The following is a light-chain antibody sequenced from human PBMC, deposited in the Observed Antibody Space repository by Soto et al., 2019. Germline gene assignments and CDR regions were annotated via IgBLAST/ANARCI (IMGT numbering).Light chain of an antibody. CDR3: QQYGTSPFT. CDR1: QSVYINS. Sequence: EFVLTQSPGTLSLSPGESATLSCRASQSVYINSLAWYQQRPGQAPRLLFYGPSTRASAVPDRFSASGSGADFALTITRLEPEDFAVYYCQQYGTSPFTFGPGTRVD. J-gene: IGKJ3*01. CDR2: GPS. V-gene: IGKV3-20*01.